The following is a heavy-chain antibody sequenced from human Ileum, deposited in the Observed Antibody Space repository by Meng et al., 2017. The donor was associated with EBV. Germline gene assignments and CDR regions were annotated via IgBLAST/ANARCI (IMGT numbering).Heavy chain of an antibody. J-gene: IGHJ4*02. D-gene: IGHD1-26*01. CDR2: IYYSGTT. Sequence: QLHLPESGSGLVKPSQTLSLPCAVSGGSISSGGHSWSWIRQPPGKGLEWIGHIYYSGTTYNNPSLKSRVTMSIDPSKTQFSLKLSSVTAVDTAVYYCARNSESGSYIDYWGLGTLVTVSS. V-gene: IGHV4-30-2*01. CDR1: GGSISSGGHS. CDR3: ARNSESGSYIDY.